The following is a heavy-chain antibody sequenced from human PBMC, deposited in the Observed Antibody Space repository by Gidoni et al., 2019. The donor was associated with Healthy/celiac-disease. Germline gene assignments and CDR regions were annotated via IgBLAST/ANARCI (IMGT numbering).Heavy chain of an antibody. V-gene: IGHV3-23*01. CDR2: ISGSGGST. Sequence: EVQLLESGGGLVQPGGSLRLSCAASGFTFSSYAMSWVRQAPGKGLEWVSAISGSGGSTYYADSVKGRFTISRDNSKNTLYLQMNSLRAEDTAVYYCAKDRTRVRYNWNNFDYWGQGTLVTVSS. J-gene: IGHJ4*02. CDR1: GFTFSSYA. D-gene: IGHD1-20*01. CDR3: AKDRTRVRYNWNNFDY.